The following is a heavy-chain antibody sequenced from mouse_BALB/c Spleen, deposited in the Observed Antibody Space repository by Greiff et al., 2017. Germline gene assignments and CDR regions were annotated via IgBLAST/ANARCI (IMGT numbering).Heavy chain of an antibody. CDR3: TRDRDYRYDWFAY. CDR1: GFTFSSYT. CDR2: ISSGGSYT. J-gene: IGHJ3*01. V-gene: IGHV5-6-4*01. D-gene: IGHD2-14*01. Sequence: EVKLMESGGGLVKPGGSLKLSCAASGFTFSSYTMSWVRQTPEKRLEWVATISSGGSYTYYPDSVKGRFTISRDNAKNTLYLQMSSLKSEDTAMYYCTRDRDYRYDWFAYWGQGTLVTVSA.